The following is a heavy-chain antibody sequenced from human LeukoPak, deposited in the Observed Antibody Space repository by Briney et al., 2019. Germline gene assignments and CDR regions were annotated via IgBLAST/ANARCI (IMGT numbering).Heavy chain of an antibody. V-gene: IGHV1-2*02. CDR3: AREGIIKTFDY. D-gene: IGHD2/OR15-2a*01. Sequence: GASVKVSCKASRYTFSAYDMHRVRQAPAQGLEWMGWINPKSGDTNYAQKFQGRVTITSDTSISTAYMDVSKVRSGDTAVYYCAREGIIKTFDYWGQGTLVTVSS. CDR2: INPKSGDT. CDR1: RYTFSAYD. J-gene: IGHJ4*02.